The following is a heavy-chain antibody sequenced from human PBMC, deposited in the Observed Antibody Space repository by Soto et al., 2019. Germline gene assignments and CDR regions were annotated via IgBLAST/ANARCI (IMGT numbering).Heavy chain of an antibody. CDR1: DGSISTYY. CDR2: IHNSGST. D-gene: IGHD3-22*01. V-gene: IGHV4-59*01. Sequence: PSETLSLTCSVSDGSISTYYWSWIRQTPGKGLEWIGYIHNSGSTYYSPSLKSRVTISVDTSKNQFSLNLSSVTAADTAVYYCARQSLEGGYFNRYDYWGQGTPVTVSS. CDR3: ARQSLEGGYFNRYDY. J-gene: IGHJ4*02.